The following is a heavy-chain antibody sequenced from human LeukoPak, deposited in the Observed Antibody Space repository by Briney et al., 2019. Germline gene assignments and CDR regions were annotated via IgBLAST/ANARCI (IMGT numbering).Heavy chain of an antibody. CDR1: GGTFSSYA. V-gene: IGHV1-69*05. Sequence: SAKVSCKASGGTFSSYAISWVRQAPGQGLEWMGGIIPIFGTANYAQKFQGRVTITTDESTSTASMELSSLRSEDTAVYYCARGGVSYSSGHYFDYWGQGTLVTVSS. D-gene: IGHD6-25*01. J-gene: IGHJ4*02. CDR3: ARGGVSYSSGHYFDY. CDR2: IIPIFGTA.